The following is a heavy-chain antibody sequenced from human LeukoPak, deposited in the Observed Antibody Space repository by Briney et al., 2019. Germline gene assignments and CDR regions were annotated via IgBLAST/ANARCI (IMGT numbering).Heavy chain of an antibody. CDR2: ISGNGDST. Sequence: GGSLRLSCAASGFTFSNYGMSWVRQAPGKGLEWVSGISGNGDSTYYAASVKGRFTVSRDNSNNMLHLQLNSLRAEDTAVFYCAVYTYYYDSSGHYPDYWGQGTLVTVSS. CDR1: GFTFSNYG. D-gene: IGHD3-22*01. V-gene: IGHV3-23*01. CDR3: AVYTYYYDSSGHYPDY. J-gene: IGHJ4*02.